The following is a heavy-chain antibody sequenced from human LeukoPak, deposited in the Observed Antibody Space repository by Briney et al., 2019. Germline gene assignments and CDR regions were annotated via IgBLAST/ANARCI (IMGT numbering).Heavy chain of an antibody. V-gene: IGHV1-18*01. CDR2: ISAYNGNT. D-gene: IGHD2-2*01. CDR3: ARVWVPIVVVSAATSTRNWFDP. Sequence: ASVKVTCKASGYTFTSYGISWVRQAPGQGLEWMGWISAYNGNTNYAQKLQGRVTMTTDTSTSTAYMELRSLRSDDTAVYYCARVWVPIVVVSAATSTRNWFDPWGQGTLVTVSS. CDR1: GYTFTSYG. J-gene: IGHJ5*02.